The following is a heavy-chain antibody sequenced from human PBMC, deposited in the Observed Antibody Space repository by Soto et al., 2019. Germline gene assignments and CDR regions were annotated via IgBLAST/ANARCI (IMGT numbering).Heavy chain of an antibody. CDR1: GFTFSSYA. CDR2: ISGSGGST. V-gene: IGHV3-23*04. D-gene: IGHD4-17*01. CDR3: AKDLHTTRSSHDY. J-gene: IGHJ4*02. Sequence: VQLVESGGGVVQPGRSLRLSCAASGFTFSSYAMHWVRQTPGKGLEWVSAISGSGGSTYYADFVKGRFTIFRDNPKNTLYLQMSSLRAEDTAVYYCAKDLHTTRSSHDYWGQGTLVTVSS.